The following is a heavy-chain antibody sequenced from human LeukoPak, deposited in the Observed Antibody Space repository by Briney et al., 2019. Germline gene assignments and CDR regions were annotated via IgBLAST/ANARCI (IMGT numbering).Heavy chain of an antibody. J-gene: IGHJ3*02. CDR2: ISAYNGNT. D-gene: IGHD3-22*01. CDR1: GYTFTSYG. V-gene: IGHV1-18*01. Sequence: ASVKVSCKASGYTFTSYGISWVRQALGQGLEWMGWISAYNGNTNYAQKLQGRVTMTTDTSTSTAYMELRSLRSDDTAVYYCARKTYYYYDSSGFDAFDIWGQGTMVTVSS. CDR3: ARKTYYYYDSSGFDAFDI.